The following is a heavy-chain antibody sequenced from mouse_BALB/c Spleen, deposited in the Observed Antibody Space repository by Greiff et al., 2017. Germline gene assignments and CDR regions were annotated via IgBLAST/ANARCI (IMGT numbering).Heavy chain of an antibody. Sequence: EVQLVESGAELVRPGALVKLSCKASGFNIKDYYMHWVKQRPEQGLEWIGWIDPENGNTIYDPKFQGKASITADTSSNTAYLQLSSLTSEDTAVYYCARNHYGSSYWYFDVWGAGTTVTVSS. J-gene: IGHJ1*01. CDR3: ARNHYGSSYWYFDV. CDR2: IDPENGNT. D-gene: IGHD1-1*01. V-gene: IGHV14-1*02. CDR1: GFNIKDYY.